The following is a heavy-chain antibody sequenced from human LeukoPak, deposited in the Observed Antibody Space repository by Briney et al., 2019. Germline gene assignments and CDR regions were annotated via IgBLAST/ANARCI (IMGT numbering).Heavy chain of an antibody. CDR1: GASISSGSNY. CDR2: IYSSGST. J-gene: IGHJ4*03. V-gene: IGHV4-39*01. D-gene: IGHD3-10*01. Sequence: PSETLSLTCSVSGASISSGSNYWGWIRQPPGKTLEWIGSIYSSGSTYYNPSLKSRVTISVDTSKNQFSLILSSVTAADTAVYFCARVRLSIVRGITNFDYWGQGTMVTVSS. CDR3: ARVRLSIVRGITNFDY.